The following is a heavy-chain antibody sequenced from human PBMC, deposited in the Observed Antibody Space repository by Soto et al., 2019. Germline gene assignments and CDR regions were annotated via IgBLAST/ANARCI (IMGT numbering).Heavy chain of an antibody. D-gene: IGHD6-19*01. V-gene: IGHV3-30*18. Sequence: GGSLRLSCEASGFTLSSSVMHWVRQAPGKRLEWLSVISVDGRNDLHAGAVKGRFTISRDISKNMVYLQMNDLRPDDTAMYFCAKEGHTSGRCGCFNIWGQGTTVTVSS. CDR3: AKEGHTSGRCGCFNI. CDR1: GFTLSSSV. CDR2: ISVDGRND. J-gene: IGHJ6*02.